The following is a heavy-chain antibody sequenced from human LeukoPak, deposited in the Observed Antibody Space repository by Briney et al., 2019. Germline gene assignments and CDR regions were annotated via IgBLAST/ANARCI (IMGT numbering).Heavy chain of an antibody. CDR3: ARDSMKVGWYFQH. D-gene: IGHD3-22*01. CDR2: ISSGGST. CDR1: GFTVSSNY. J-gene: IGHJ1*01. Sequence: PGGSLRLSCAASGFTVSSNYMSWVRQAPGTGLEWVSVISSGGSTNYADSVKGRFTISRDNSKNTLNLQMNSLRAEDTAVYYCARDSMKVGWYFQHWGQGTLVTVSS. V-gene: IGHV3-66*01.